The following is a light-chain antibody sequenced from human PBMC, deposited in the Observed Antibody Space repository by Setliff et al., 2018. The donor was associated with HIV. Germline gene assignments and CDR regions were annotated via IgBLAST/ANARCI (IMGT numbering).Light chain of an antibody. CDR2: EVN. J-gene: IGLJ3*02. V-gene: IGLV2-14*01. Sequence: QSVLTQPASVSGSPGQSITISCAGTTSDVGGYNYVSWYRQHPGKAPKLMIYEVNNRPSGVSNRFFGSKSGNTASLTISGLQAEDEADYYCSSYTSSSTLLFGGGTKVTVL. CDR1: TSDVGGYNY. CDR3: SSYTSSSTLL.